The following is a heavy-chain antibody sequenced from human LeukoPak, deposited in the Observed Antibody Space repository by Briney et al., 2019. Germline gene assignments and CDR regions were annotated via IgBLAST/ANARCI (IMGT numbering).Heavy chain of an antibody. CDR3: ARVPPDGYNYYFDY. D-gene: IGHD5-24*01. Sequence: SVKVSCKASGGTFSSYAISWVRQAPGQGLEWMGGIIPIFGTANYAQKFQGRVTITTDESTSTAYMELSSLRSEDTAVYCCARVPPDGYNYYFDYWGQGTLVTVSS. CDR1: GGTFSSYA. CDR2: IIPIFGTA. J-gene: IGHJ4*02. V-gene: IGHV1-69*05.